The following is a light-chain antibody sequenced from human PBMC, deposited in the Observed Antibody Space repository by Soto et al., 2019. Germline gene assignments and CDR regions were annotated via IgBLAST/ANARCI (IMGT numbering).Light chain of an antibody. V-gene: IGLV1-36*01. J-gene: IGLJ2*01. CDR2: YDD. CDR1: SSSIGNNA. CDR3: AAWDDSLNAVV. Sequence: QPVLTQPPSASEAPRQRVTISCSGSSSSIGNNAVNWYQQLPGKAPKLLIYYDDLLPSGVSDRFSASKSGTSASLAISGLQPEDEADYYCAAWDDSLNAVVFGGGTKVTVL.